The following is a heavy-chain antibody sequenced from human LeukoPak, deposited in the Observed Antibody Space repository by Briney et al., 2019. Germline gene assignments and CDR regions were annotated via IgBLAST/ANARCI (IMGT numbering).Heavy chain of an antibody. CDR2: IRYDGSNK. J-gene: IGHJ3*01. V-gene: IGHV3-30*02. Sequence: GGSLRLSCAASGYTFSSYGMHWVRQAPGKGLEGVAFIRYDGSNKYYADSVKGRFTISRDNSKNSLYLQMNSLRAEDTAVYYCARDSEDYYDSSAYYDGFDLWGQGTLVTVSS. CDR1: GYTFSSYG. CDR3: ARDSEDYYDSSAYYDGFDL. D-gene: IGHD3-22*01.